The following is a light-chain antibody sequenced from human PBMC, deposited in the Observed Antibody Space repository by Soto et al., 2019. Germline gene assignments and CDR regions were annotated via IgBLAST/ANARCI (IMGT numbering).Light chain of an antibody. J-gene: IGKJ4*01. CDR2: GAS. CDR1: QSVSSSY. Sequence: EFVLSQSPDTLSLSPGERATLSCRASQSVSSSYLAWYQQKPGQAPRLLIYGASTRATGIPDRFSGSGSGTDSTLTISRLEPDDFAVYYCQQYGNSLTFGGGSKVDI. V-gene: IGKV3-20*01. CDR3: QQYGNSLT.